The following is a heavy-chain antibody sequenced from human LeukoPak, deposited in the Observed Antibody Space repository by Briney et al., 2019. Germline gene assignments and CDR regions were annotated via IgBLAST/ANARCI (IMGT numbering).Heavy chain of an antibody. CDR2: IKTETDGGTT. D-gene: IGHD4/OR15-4a*01. CDR3: TTDLTYYYYYYMDV. J-gene: IGHJ6*03. Sequence: GGSLRLSCAASGFTFNSAWMSWVRQAPGKGLEWVAQIKTETDGGTTDYAAPVKGRFTVSRDDSKNTLFLQMNSLKTDDTAVYYCTTDLTYYYYYYMDVWGKGTTVTISS. V-gene: IGHV3-15*01. CDR1: GFTFNSAW.